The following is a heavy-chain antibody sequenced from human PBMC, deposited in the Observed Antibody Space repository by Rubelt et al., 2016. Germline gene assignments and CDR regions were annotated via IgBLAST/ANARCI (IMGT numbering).Heavy chain of an antibody. V-gene: IGHV4-59*01. CDR1: GGSISNYH. Sequence: QVQLQESGPGLVKPSETLSLTCTVSGGSISNYHWSWIRQPPGKGLEWIGYIYYSGSTNYNPSLMSRVTMSVDTSKNQFSLRRRSVTAADTAVYYCARWDVDYLDYWGQGTLVTVSS. D-gene: IGHD1-26*01. J-gene: IGHJ4*01. CDR2: IYYSGST. CDR3: ARWDVDYLDY.